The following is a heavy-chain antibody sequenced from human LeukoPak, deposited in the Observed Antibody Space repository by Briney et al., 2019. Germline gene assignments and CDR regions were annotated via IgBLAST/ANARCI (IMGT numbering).Heavy chain of an antibody. Sequence: GGSLRLSCAASGFTLSSYNMNWVRQAPGKGLEWLSDISGSSGSIYYADSVKGRFTISRDHSKNTLYLQMNSLRVEDTAVYYCACDPFYFHSSPSSEGDYWGQGTLVTVSS. CDR3: ACDPFYFHSSPSSEGDY. CDR2: ISGSSGSI. CDR1: GFTLSSYN. J-gene: IGHJ4*02. V-gene: IGHV3-48*01. D-gene: IGHD3-22*01.